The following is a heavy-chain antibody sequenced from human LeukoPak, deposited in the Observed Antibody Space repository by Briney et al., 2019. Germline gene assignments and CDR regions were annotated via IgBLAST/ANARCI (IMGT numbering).Heavy chain of an antibody. CDR1: GFTFSSYE. CDR2: ISTSGGTI. V-gene: IGHV3-48*03. D-gene: IGHD4-11*01. Sequence: GGSLRLSCAASGFTFSSYEMNWVRQPPGKGLEWVSYISTSGGTIYYADSVKGRFTISRDNAKNSLYLQMNSLRAEDTAVYYCARGYINSPLDYWGQGTLVTVSS. J-gene: IGHJ4*02. CDR3: ARGYINSPLDY.